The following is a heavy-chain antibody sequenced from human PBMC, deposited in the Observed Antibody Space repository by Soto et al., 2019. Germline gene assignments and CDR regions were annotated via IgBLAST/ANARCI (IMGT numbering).Heavy chain of an antibody. CDR2: ISSSGSTI. CDR3: ARDYYGSGSYFRAFDY. Sequence: GGSLRLSCAASGFTFSDYYMSWIRQAPGKGLEWVSYISSSGSTIYYADSVKGRFTISRDNAKNSLYLQMNSLRAEDTAVYYCARDYYGSGSYFRAFDYWGQGTLVTVSS. CDR1: GFTFSDYY. D-gene: IGHD3-10*01. J-gene: IGHJ4*02. V-gene: IGHV3-11*01.